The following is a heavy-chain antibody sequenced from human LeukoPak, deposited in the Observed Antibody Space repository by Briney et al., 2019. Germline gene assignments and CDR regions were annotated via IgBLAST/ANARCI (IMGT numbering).Heavy chain of an antibody. CDR1: GGTFSSYA. J-gene: IGHJ4*02. CDR2: IIPIFGTA. D-gene: IGHD6-13*01. Sequence: GGSLRLSCAASGGTFSSYAISWVRQAPGQGLEWMGGIIPIFGTANYAQKFQGRVTITTDESTSTAYMELSSLRSEDTAVYYCARLSESPIAAAAKGGSYSPFFDYWGQGSLVPVSS. V-gene: IGHV1-69*05. CDR3: ARLSESPIAAAAKGGSYSPFFDY.